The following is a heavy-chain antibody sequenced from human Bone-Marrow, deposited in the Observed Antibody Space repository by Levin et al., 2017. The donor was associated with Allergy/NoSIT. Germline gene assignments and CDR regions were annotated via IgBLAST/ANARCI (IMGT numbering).Heavy chain of an antibody. CDR3: ARGESYFGSGTEAF. J-gene: IGHJ4*02. V-gene: IGHV3-33*01. CDR1: GFNVSSHG. Sequence: GESLKISCSVSGFNVSSHGMHWVRQAPGKGLEWVAVMWYDGKDKKYVDSVKGRFTVSRDISKNMLFLQMERLRAEDTAVYYCARGESYFGSGTEAFWGQGALVTVSS. D-gene: IGHD3-10*01. CDR2: MWYDGKDK.